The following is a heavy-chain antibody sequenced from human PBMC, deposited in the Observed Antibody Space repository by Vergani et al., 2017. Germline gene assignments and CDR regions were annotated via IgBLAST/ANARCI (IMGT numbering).Heavy chain of an antibody. J-gene: IGHJ6*02. Sequence: QVQLVQSGAEVKKPGSSVKVSCKASGYTFTGYYMHWVRQAPGQGLEWMGWINPNSGGTNYAQKFQGRVTMTRDTSISTAYMQLSRLRSDETAVYYCVRVPRTAGYGMDVWGQGTTVTVSS. V-gene: IGHV1-2*02. CDR3: VRVPRTAGYGMDV. CDR1: GYTFTGYY. D-gene: IGHD3-10*01. CDR2: INPNSGGT.